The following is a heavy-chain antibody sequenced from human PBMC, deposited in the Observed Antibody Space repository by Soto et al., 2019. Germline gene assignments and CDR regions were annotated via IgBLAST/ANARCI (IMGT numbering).Heavy chain of an antibody. CDR1: GFTFSSHW. J-gene: IGHJ4*02. CDR3: ASRPSDDYYYGVFYY. D-gene: IGHD3-10*01. V-gene: IGHV3-7*03. CDR2: INQDGNGK. Sequence: GGSLRLSCAASGFTFSSHWMTWVRQAPGKGLEWVANINQDGNGKYYVDSVKGRFTISRDNAKNSLFLQTDSLTVEDTAVYYCASRPSDDYYYGVFYYWGQGTLVPVSS.